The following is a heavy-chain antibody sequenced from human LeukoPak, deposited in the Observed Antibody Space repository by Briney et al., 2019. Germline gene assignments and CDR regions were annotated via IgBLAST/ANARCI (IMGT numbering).Heavy chain of an antibody. CDR3: AREAVPHYYDSSGPRDYYYMDV. D-gene: IGHD3-22*01. Sequence: SETLSLTCTVSGGSISSYYWSWIRQPPGKGLEWIGSIYHSGSTYYNPSLKSRVTISVDTSKNQFSLKLSSVTAADTAVYYCAREAVPHYYDSSGPRDYYYMDVWGKGTTVTVSS. CDR2: IYHSGST. V-gene: IGHV4-38-2*02. J-gene: IGHJ6*03. CDR1: GGSISSYY.